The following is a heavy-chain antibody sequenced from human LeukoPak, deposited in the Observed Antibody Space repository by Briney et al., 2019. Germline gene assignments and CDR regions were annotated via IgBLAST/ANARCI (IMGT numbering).Heavy chain of an antibody. Sequence: GGSLRLSCAASGFTFSSYEMNWVRQAPGKGPEWVSYISSSGSTIYYADSVKGRFTISRDNSKNTLYLQMNSLRAEDTAVYYCAKDNQLYYYGSGTPYYFDYWGQGTLVTVSS. V-gene: IGHV3-48*03. CDR2: ISSSGSTI. CDR3: AKDNQLYYYGSGTPYYFDY. CDR1: GFTFSSYE. J-gene: IGHJ4*02. D-gene: IGHD3-10*01.